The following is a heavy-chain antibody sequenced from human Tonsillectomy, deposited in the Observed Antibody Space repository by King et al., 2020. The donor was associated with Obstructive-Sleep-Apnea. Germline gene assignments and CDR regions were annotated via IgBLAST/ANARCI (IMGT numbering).Heavy chain of an antibody. Sequence: VQLQESGPGLVKPSETLSLTCTVSGGSISSYDGSWIRQPPGKGLEWIGYIYYSGGTNYNPSLKSRVTISVDTSKNQFSLKLSSVTAADTAVYYCAREVAVAGFNWFDPWGQGTLVTVSS. V-gene: IGHV4-59*01. J-gene: IGHJ5*02. CDR2: IYYSGGT. CDR3: AREVAVAGFNWFDP. CDR1: GGSISSYD. D-gene: IGHD6-19*01.